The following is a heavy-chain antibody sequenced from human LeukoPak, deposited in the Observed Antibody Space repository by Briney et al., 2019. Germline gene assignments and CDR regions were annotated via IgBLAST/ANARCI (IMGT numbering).Heavy chain of an antibody. CDR3: AREQVITYGFDY. V-gene: IGHV4-30-4*08. Sequence: SQTLSLTCTVSGGSISSGDYCWSWIRQPPGKGLEWIGYIYYSGSTYYNPSLKSRVTISVDTSKNQFSLKLSSMTAADTAVYYCAREQVITYGFDYWGQGTLVTVSS. CDR1: GGSISSGDYC. J-gene: IGHJ4*02. CDR2: IYYSGST. D-gene: IGHD3-16*01.